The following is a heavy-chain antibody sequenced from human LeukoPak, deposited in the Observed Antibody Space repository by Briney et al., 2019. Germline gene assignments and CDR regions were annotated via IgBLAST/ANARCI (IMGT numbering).Heavy chain of an antibody. V-gene: IGHV3-30*02. Sequence: GGSLRLSCAAPGFGFSSYGMHWVRQAPGKGLEWVAFMRYDGSNKHYADSVKGRFTISRDNSKNTLYLQMNSLRAEDTAVYYCAKGSGSYKPYYYYYGMDVWGQGTTVTVSS. CDR3: AKGSGSYKPYYYYYGMDV. CDR2: MRYDGSNK. J-gene: IGHJ6*02. CDR1: GFGFSSYG. D-gene: IGHD1-26*01.